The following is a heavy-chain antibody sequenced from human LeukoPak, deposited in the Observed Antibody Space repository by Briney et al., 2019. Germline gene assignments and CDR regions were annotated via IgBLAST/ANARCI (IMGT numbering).Heavy chain of an antibody. V-gene: IGHV1-2*02. CDR1: GYTFTGYY. D-gene: IGHD5-12*01. CDR3: ARDTNRVDIVAAIPGEG. CDR2: INPNSGGT. J-gene: IGHJ4*02. Sequence: ASVKVSCKASGYTFTGYYMHWVRQAPGQGLEWMGWINPNSGGTNYAQKFQGRVTMTRDTSISTAYMELSSLRSDDTAVYYCARDTNRVDIVAAIPGEGWGQGTLVTVSS.